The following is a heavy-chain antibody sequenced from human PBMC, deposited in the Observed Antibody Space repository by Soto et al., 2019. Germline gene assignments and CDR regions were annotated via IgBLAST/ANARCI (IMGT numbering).Heavy chain of an antibody. J-gene: IGHJ4*02. V-gene: IGHV3-74*01. CDR3: ARGTTTVTTFDY. CDR2: INSDGSST. CDR1: GFTLTSYW. Sequence: GXCLRLSCAASGFTLTSYWLHWFRQAPVKGLVWVSRINSDGSSTSYADSVKGRFTTSRDNAKNTLYLQMNSLRAEDTAVYYCARGTTTVTTFDYWGQGTLVTVSS. D-gene: IGHD4-17*01.